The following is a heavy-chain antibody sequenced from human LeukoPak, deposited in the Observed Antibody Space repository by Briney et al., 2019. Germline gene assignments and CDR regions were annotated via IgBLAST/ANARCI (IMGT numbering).Heavy chain of an antibody. CDR2: INHSGST. D-gene: IGHD5-12*01. CDR3: ARGGYSGYDFNMDV. V-gene: IGHV4-34*01. Sequence: PSETLSLTCAVYGGSFSGYYWSWIRQPPGKGLEWIGEINHSGSTNYNPSLKSRVTISVDTSKKQFSLKLSSVTSADTAVYYCARGGYSGYDFNMDVWGKGTTVTVSS. CDR1: GGSFSGYY. J-gene: IGHJ6*03.